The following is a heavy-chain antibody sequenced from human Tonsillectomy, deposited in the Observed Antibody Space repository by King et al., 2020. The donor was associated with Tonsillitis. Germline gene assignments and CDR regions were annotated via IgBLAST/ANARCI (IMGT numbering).Heavy chain of an antibody. J-gene: IGHJ4*02. CDR1: GFTFSTYW. V-gene: IGHV3-7*01. D-gene: IGHD5-24*01. CDR2: INQDGSKK. Sequence: VQLVESGGGLVQPGGSLRLSCAASGFTFSTYWMNWVRQAPGKGLEWVANINQDGSKKHYVDSMKGRFTISRDDAKNSLYLQMNSLRAEDTAVYYCARGRDCYIVGYFDYWGEGTLVTVSS. CDR3: ARGRDCYIVGYFDY.